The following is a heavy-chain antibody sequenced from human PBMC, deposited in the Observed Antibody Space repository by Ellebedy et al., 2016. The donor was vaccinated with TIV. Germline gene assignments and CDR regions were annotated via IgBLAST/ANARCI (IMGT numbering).Heavy chain of an antibody. Sequence: MPSETLSLTCTVSGGSISSYYWSWIRQPPGKGLEWIGYIYYSGSTNYNPSLKSRVTISVDTSKNQFSLKLSSVTAADTAVYYCARTKTGGDCADVWGQGTTVTVSS. CDR1: GGSISSYY. D-gene: IGHD2-21*02. CDR3: ARTKTGGDCADV. V-gene: IGHV4-59*01. J-gene: IGHJ6*02. CDR2: IYYSGST.